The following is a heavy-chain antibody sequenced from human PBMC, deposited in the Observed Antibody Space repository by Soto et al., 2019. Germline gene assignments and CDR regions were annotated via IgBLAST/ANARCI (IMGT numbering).Heavy chain of an antibody. CDR2: IYYSGRT. D-gene: IGHD4-17*01. V-gene: IGHV4-59*01. Sequence: QVQLQESGPGLVKTSETLSLTCAVSGDSISSNYWSWIRQPPGKGLEWIGYIYYSGRTKYNPYLKSRLTMSVATSANQFSLRLSSVTAADTAVYYCARLVRDDGDYGAFDFWGQGTLVTVSS. J-gene: IGHJ4*02. CDR1: GDSISSNY. CDR3: ARLVRDDGDYGAFDF.